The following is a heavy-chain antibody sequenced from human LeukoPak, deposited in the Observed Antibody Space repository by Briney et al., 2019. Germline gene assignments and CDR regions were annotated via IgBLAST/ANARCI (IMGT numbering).Heavy chain of an antibody. Sequence: GGSLRLSCAASGFTFSSYGMHWVRQAPGKGLEWVAVISYDGSNKYYADSMKGRFTISRDNSKNTLYLQMNSLRAEDTAVYYCAKDSRDGFLPDYWGQGTLVTVSS. CDR2: ISYDGSNK. V-gene: IGHV3-30*18. J-gene: IGHJ4*02. CDR1: GFTFSSYG. CDR3: AKDSRDGFLPDY. D-gene: IGHD5-24*01.